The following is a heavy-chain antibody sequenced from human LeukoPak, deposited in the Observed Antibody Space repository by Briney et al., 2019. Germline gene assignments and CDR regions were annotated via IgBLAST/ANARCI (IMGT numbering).Heavy chain of an antibody. CDR1: GGTFSSYA. J-gene: IGHJ3*02. CDR2: IIPIFGTA. CDR3: ARDEGNDDAFDI. D-gene: IGHD1-1*01. Sequence: SVKVSCKASGGTFSSYAISWVRQAPGQGLEWMGGIIPIFGTANYAQKFQGRVTITTDESTSTAYMELSSLRSEDTAVYYCARDEGNDDAFDIWGQGTMVTVSP. V-gene: IGHV1-69*05.